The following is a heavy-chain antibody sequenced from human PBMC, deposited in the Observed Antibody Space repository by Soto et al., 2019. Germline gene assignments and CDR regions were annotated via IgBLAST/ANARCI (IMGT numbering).Heavy chain of an antibody. CDR3: AKSISNRPLYYMDV. J-gene: IGHJ6*03. Sequence: PGGSLRLSCAASGFTFSSYAMSWVRQAPGKGLEWVSAISGSGGSTYYADSVKGRFTNSRDNSKNTLYLQMNSLRAEDTVVYYCAKSISNRPLYYMDVWGKGITVTVSS. V-gene: IGHV3-23*01. D-gene: IGHD3-9*01. CDR2: ISGSGGST. CDR1: GFTFSSYA.